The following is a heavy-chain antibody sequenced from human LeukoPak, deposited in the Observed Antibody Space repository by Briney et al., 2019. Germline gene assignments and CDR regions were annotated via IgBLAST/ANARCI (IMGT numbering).Heavy chain of an antibody. D-gene: IGHD2-2*01. J-gene: IGHJ4*02. CDR3: VKDRCDRTTCPEV. CDR2: ISGSGGST. V-gene: IGHV3-23*01. Sequence: GGSLRLSCAASGFTFSTYAMTWVRQAPGEGLEWVSGISGSGGSTYYTDSVKGRFTISRDDSKNTLHLQMSSLRAEDTALYYCVKDRCDRTTCPEVWGQGTLVTVSS. CDR1: GFTFSTYA.